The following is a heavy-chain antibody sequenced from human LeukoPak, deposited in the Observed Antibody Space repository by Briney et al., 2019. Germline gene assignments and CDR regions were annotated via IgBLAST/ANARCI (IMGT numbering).Heavy chain of an antibody. D-gene: IGHD7-27*01. J-gene: IGHJ4*02. CDR1: XYTXXXYY. CDR3: ARDLPSTSNWELDY. CDR2: INPNSGGS. Sequence: XKAXXYTXXXYYIHWVRQAPGQGLEWMGRINPNSGGSNYAQNSQGRVTMTRDTSISTAYMELSRLRSDDTAVYYCARDLPSTSNWELDYWGQGTLVTVSS. V-gene: IGHV1-2*06.